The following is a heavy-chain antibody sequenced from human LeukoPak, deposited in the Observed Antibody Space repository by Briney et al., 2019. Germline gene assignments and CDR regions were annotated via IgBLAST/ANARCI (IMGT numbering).Heavy chain of an antibody. CDR1: GYTFTGYY. CDR3: ARVVLELLWFGEGPKNWFDP. CDR2: INPNSGGT. J-gene: IGHJ5*02. Sequence: ASVKVSCKASGYTFTGYYMHWVRQAPGQGLEWMGWINPNSGGTNYAQKLQGRVTMTTDTSTSTAYMELRSLRSDDTAVYYCARVVLELLWFGEGPKNWFDPWGQGTLVTVSS. V-gene: IGHV1-2*02. D-gene: IGHD3-10*01.